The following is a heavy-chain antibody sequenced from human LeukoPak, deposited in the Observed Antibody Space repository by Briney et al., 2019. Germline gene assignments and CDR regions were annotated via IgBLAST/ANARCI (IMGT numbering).Heavy chain of an antibody. CDR1: GCTFSSYS. CDR2: IIPILGIT. V-gene: IGHV1-69*04. Sequence: SVKVSCKASGCTFSSYSISWVRQAPGQGLEWMGWIIPILGITNYAQKFQGRVTITTDKSTSTAYMELSSLRSEDTAVYYCARDLYSSGFGPNNWFDPWGQGTLVTVSS. D-gene: IGHD6-25*01. J-gene: IGHJ5*02. CDR3: ARDLYSSGFGPNNWFDP.